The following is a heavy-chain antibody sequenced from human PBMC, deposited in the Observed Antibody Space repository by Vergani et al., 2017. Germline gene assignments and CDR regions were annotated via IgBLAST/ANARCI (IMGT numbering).Heavy chain of an antibody. J-gene: IGHJ6*03. CDR3: ARVDTQVPATSHFYYMDV. Sequence: QVQLQESGPGVVKPSQTLSLTCAVSGGSISSGDHCWTWIRQRPGKGLEWIGYIFYSGTTYDNPSLRSRLTISVDTSQNQFSPKLRSVTAADTAVYYCARVDTQVPATSHFYYMDVWGKGTTVVVSS. V-gene: IGHV4-31*11. D-gene: IGHD6-25*01. CDR1: GGSISSGDHC. CDR2: IFYSGTT.